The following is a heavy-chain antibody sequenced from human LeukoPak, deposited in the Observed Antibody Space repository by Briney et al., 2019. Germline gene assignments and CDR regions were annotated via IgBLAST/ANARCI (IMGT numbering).Heavy chain of an antibody. CDR3: GRVGGRSKAAKGDAFDI. V-gene: IGHV3-21*06. CDR1: GFTFSSYS. J-gene: IGHJ3*02. Sequence: GGSLRLSCADSGFTFSSYSMNWVRQAPGKGLEWVSSISSGSTYMYYADSVKGRFTISRDNAQNSVFLQMNSQRAGDTAVYYCGRVGGRSKAAKGDAFDIWGQGTMVVVSS. CDR2: ISSGSTYM. D-gene: IGHD6-6*01.